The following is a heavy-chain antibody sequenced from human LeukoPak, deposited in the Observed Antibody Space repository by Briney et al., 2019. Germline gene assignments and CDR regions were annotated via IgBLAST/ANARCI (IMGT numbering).Heavy chain of an antibody. CDR2: INHSGST. Sequence: SETLSLTCAVYGGSFSGYYWSWIRQPPGKGLEWIGEINHSGSTYYNPSLKSRVTISVDTSKNQFSLKLSSVTAADTAVYYCARDTRYCSGGSCYRHIDYWGQGTLVTVSS. CDR1: GGSFSGYY. CDR3: ARDTRYCSGGSCYRHIDY. J-gene: IGHJ4*02. D-gene: IGHD2-15*01. V-gene: IGHV4-34*09.